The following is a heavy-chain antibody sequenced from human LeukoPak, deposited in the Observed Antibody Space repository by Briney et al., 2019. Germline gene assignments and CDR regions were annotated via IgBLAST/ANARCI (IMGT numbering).Heavy chain of an antibody. V-gene: IGHV3-53*01. Sequence: GGSLRLSCAASGFTVSSNYVSWVRQAPGKGLEWVSVIYSGGSTYYADSVKGRFTISRDNSKNTVYLQMNSLRAEDTAVYHCARGTTDILTGYYYYAMDVWGQGTTVTVSS. CDR2: IYSGGST. CDR3: ARGTTDILTGYYYYAMDV. J-gene: IGHJ6*02. D-gene: IGHD3-9*01. CDR1: GFTVSSNY.